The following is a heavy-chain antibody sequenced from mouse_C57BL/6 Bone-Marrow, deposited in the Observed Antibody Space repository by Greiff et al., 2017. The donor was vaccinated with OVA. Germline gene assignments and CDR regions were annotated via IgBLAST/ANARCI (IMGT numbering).Heavy chain of an antibody. J-gene: IGHJ3*01. CDR2: IDPSASYT. D-gene: IGHD2-4*01. CDR3: ARGGLRRTY. Sequence: QVHVKQPGAELVKPGASVKLSCKASGYTFTSYWMQWVKQRPGQGLEWIGEIDPSASYTNYNQKFKGKATLTVDTSSSTAYMQLSSLTSEDSAVYYCARGGLRRTYWGQGTLVTVSA. CDR1: GYTFTSYW. V-gene: IGHV1-50*01.